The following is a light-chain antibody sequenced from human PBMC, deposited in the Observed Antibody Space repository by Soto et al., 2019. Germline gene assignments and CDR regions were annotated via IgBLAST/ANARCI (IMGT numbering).Light chain of an antibody. J-gene: IGKJ1*01. CDR1: QRISNSY. CDR3: QQYGYSPPCT. Sequence: VLNWSPRTPPLSQGARVTLSCRASQRISNSYLAWYQQRPGQAPRLLIFDASNRATGIPDRFSGSGSGTDFTLTISSLEPEDSAVYYCQQYGYSPPCTFGQGTKVDIK. CDR2: DAS. V-gene: IGKV3-20*01.